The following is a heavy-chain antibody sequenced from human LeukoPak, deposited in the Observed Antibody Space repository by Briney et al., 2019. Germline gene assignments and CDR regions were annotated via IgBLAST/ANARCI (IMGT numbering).Heavy chain of an antibody. V-gene: IGHV4-59*08. Sequence: SETLSLTCTVSGGSISSYYWSWIRQPPGKGLEWIGYIYSSGSTNYNPSLKSRGTISVDTSKNQFSLKLSSVTAADTAVYYCARRRGAHTANALDIWGQGTMVTVSS. D-gene: IGHD3-10*01. CDR2: IYSSGST. CDR3: ARRRGAHTANALDI. CDR1: GGSISSYY. J-gene: IGHJ3*02.